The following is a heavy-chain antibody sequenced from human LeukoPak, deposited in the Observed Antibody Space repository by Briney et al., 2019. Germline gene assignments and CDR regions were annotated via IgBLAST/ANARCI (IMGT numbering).Heavy chain of an antibody. CDR1: GFTFSSYG. CDR3: AKLYSGYDPYFDY. V-gene: IGHV3-33*06. Sequence: PGGSLRLSCAASGFTFSSYGMHWVRQAPGKGLEWVAVIWYDGSNKYYADSVKGRFTISRDNSKNTLYLQMSSLRAEDTAVYYCAKLYSGYDPYFDYWGQGTLVTVSS. CDR2: IWYDGSNK. D-gene: IGHD5-12*01. J-gene: IGHJ4*02.